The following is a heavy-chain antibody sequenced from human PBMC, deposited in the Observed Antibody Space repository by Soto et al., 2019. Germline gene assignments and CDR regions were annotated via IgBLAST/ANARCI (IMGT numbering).Heavy chain of an antibody. V-gene: IGHV4-4*02. CDR1: GDSISSNHS. Sequence: QVQLQESGPGLVKPSETLSLTCAVSGDSISSNHSWSCVRQPPGKGLEWIGEIYPRGTTNYAASLKSRVTMSMDNPKNHLSLQVTSVTAADTAVYYCARHIAVAGTTGFDYWGQGILVSVYS. CDR3: ARHIAVAGTTGFDY. D-gene: IGHD6-19*01. CDR2: IYPRGTT. J-gene: IGHJ4*02.